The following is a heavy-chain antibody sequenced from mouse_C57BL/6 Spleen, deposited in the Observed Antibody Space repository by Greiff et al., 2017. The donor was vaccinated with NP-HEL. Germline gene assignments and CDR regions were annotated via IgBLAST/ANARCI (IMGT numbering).Heavy chain of an antibody. J-gene: IGHJ1*03. CDR1: GYTFTDYY. V-gene: IGHV1-26*01. D-gene: IGHD6-1*01. CDR3: ARVCKGYWYFDV. CDR2: INPNNGGT. Sequence: EVQLQQSGPELVKPGASVKISCKASGYTFTDYYMNWVKQSHGKSLEWIGYINPNNGGTSYNQKFKGKATLTVDKSSSTAYMELRSLTSEDSAVYYCARVCKGYWYFDVWGTGTTVTVSS.